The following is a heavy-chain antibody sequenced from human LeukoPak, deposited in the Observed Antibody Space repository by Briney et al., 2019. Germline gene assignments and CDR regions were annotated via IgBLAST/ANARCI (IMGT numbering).Heavy chain of an antibody. CDR2: IYTSGST. Sequence: PSETLSLTCTVSGGSISSGSYYWSWIRQPAGKGLEWIGRIYTSGSTNYNPSLKSRVTISVDTSKNQFSLKLSSVTAADTAVYYCARPGYSSSWYFAGPYWYFDLWGRGTLVTVSS. CDR1: GGSISSGSYY. J-gene: IGHJ2*01. CDR3: ARPGYSSSWYFAGPYWYFDL. V-gene: IGHV4-61*02. D-gene: IGHD6-13*01.